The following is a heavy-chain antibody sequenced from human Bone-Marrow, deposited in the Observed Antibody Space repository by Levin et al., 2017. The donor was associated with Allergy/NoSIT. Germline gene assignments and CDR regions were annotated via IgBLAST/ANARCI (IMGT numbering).Heavy chain of an antibody. Sequence: PMASVKVSCKTSGDTFSTSSINWVRQAPGQGLEWMGRIVPTIGSSNYIKKFQGRVTITAQTSTNTASLELSSLRSEDTPMYYCARGDMSFGAAFDFWGQGTLVTVSS. V-gene: IGHV1-69*08. J-gene: IGHJ4*02. CDR2: IVPTIGSS. CDR1: GDTFSTSS. D-gene: IGHD3-16*01. CDR3: ARGDMSFGAAFDF.